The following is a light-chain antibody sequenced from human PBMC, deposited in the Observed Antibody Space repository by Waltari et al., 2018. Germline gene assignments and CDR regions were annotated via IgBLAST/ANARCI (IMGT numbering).Light chain of an antibody. CDR2: YDD. J-gene: IGLJ2*01. Sequence: QSVLTQPPSVSEAPRQRVTISCSGSNSNIGKHAVNWFQHLPGEAPKLLIYYDDLVASGVSDRFSGSKSGTSASLAISRLQSEDEADYYCAAWDDSLKVVVFGGGTKLTVL. CDR1: NSNIGKHA. V-gene: IGLV1-36*01. CDR3: AAWDDSLKVVV.